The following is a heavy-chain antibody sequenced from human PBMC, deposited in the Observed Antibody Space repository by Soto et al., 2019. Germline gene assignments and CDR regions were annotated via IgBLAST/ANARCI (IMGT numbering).Heavy chain of an antibody. D-gene: IGHD3-22*01. Sequence: GGSLRLSCAASGFTFSNYAMSWVRQAPGKGLEWVSAISGSGGSTYYADSVKGRFTISRDNSKNTLCLQMNSLRAEDTAIYYCAKGNDYDSYYFDYWGQGTLVTVSS. CDR1: GFTFSNYA. V-gene: IGHV3-23*01. J-gene: IGHJ4*02. CDR2: ISGSGGST. CDR3: AKGNDYDSYYFDY.